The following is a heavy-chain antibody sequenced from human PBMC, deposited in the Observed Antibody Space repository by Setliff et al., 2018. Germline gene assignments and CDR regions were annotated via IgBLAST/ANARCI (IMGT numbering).Heavy chain of an antibody. J-gene: IGHJ6*03. D-gene: IGHD3-3*01. Sequence: ASVKVSCKASGYIFTSYDINWVRQATGQGLEWMGWMKPNSGNTGYAQKFQGRVTITRNTSISTAYMELSSLRSEDTAVYCCARSGGGYDIWSGYLVSHYYYYYYMDLWGKGTTVTVSS. CDR1: GYIFTSYD. CDR2: MKPNSGNT. V-gene: IGHV1-8*03. CDR3: ARSGGGYDIWSGYLVSHYYYYYYMDL.